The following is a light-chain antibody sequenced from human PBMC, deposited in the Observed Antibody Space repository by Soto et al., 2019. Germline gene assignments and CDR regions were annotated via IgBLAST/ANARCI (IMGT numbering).Light chain of an antibody. CDR3: QQYGASPGT. J-gene: IGKJ1*01. CDR1: QSVSNND. V-gene: IGKV3-20*01. CDR2: HAS. Sequence: EIVLTQSPGTLSLSPGERATLSCRASQSVSNNDLAWYQQKPGQAPRLLIYHASNRVTAIPERFSGSGSGTDFTFTISRLEPGDFAVYHCQQYGASPGTFGQGTEVEL.